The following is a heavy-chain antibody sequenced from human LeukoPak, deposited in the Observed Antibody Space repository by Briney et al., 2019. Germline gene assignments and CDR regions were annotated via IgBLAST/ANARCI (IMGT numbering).Heavy chain of an antibody. J-gene: IGHJ4*02. CDR3: ARQRPGYYDSSGYHYLPPDFDY. V-gene: IGHV5-51*01. CDR2: IYPGDSDT. CDR1: GYHFTSYW. D-gene: IGHD3-22*01. Sequence: GGSLEISCKASGYHFTSYWIGWVRPVPGKGLEWMGIIYPGDSDTTYSPSFQGQVTISADKSISTAYLQWSSLKASDTAMYCARQRPGYYDSSGYHYLPPDFDYWGQGTLVTVSS.